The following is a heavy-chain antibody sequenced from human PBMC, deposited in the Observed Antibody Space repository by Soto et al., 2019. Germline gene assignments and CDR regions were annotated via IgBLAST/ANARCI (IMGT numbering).Heavy chain of an antibody. CDR2: IMPVFATP. CDR1: GGTFSTSA. CDR3: ARDKDRQQLGGNYYYILDV. V-gene: IGHV1-69*12. D-gene: IGHD3-3*02. Sequence: QVQLMQSGAEVKKPGSSVKVSCKASGGTFSTSAISWVRQAPGEGLEWVGGIMPVFATPDYAQKFQGRVTISADESTTTAYLELTSPTTDDTAVYYCARDKDRQQLGGNYYYILDVWGQGTAITAS. J-gene: IGHJ6*02.